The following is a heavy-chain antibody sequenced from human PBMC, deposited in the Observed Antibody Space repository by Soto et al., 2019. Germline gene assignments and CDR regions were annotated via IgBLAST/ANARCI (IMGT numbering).Heavy chain of an antibody. D-gene: IGHD3-9*01. Sequence: QVQLQESGPGLVKPSQTLSLTCTVSGGSISSGGYYWSWIRQHPGKGLEWIWYIYYSGSTYYNPSLKSRVTISVDTSKNQFSLKLSSVTAADTAVYYCARTGSEGFDWLLSGYYYYMDVWGKGTTVTVSS. CDR1: GGSISSGGYY. V-gene: IGHV4-31*03. CDR2: IYYSGST. J-gene: IGHJ6*03. CDR3: ARTGSEGFDWLLSGYYYYMDV.